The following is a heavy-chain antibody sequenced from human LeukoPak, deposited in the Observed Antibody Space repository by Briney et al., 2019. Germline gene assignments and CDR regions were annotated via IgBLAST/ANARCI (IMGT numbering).Heavy chain of an antibody. CDR2: IDPSDSYT. V-gene: IGHV5-10-1*01. CDR3: ARWGGYCSSTSCFQPFDY. J-gene: IGHJ4*02. CDR1: GYSFTSYW. D-gene: IGHD2-2*01. Sequence: GESLRISCKGSGYSFTSYWISWVRQMPGKGLEWMGRIDPSDSYTNYSPSFQGHVTISADKSISTAYLQWSSLKASDTAMYYCARWGGYCSSTSCFQPFDYWGQGTLVTVSS.